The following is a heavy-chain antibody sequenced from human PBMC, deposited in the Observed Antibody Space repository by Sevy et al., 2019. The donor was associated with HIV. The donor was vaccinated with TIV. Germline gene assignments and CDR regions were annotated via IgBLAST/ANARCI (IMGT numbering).Heavy chain of an antibody. CDR1: GFTFSDYY. V-gene: IGHV3-11*01. J-gene: IGHJ4*02. Sequence: GGSLRLSCAASGFTFSDYYMSWIRQAPGKGLEWVSYISSSGSNIYYADSVKGRFTISRDNSKNTLYLQMNSLRAEDTAVYYCARLQTDSYATYYFDYWGQGTLVTVSS. D-gene: IGHD5-18*01. CDR3: ARLQTDSYATYYFDY. CDR2: ISSSGSNI.